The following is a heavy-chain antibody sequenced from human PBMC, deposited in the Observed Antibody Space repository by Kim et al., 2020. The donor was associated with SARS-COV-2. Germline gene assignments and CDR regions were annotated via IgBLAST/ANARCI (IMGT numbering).Heavy chain of an antibody. CDR2: INHSGST. J-gene: IGHJ5*02. CDR1: GGSFSGYY. Sequence: SETLSLTCAVYGGSFSGYYWSWIRQPPGKGLEWIGEINHSGSTNYNPSLKSRVTISVDTSKNQFSLKLSSVTAADTAVYYCARIGISSHRPKGFDPWGQGTLVTVSS. V-gene: IGHV4-34*01. CDR3: ARIGISSHRPKGFDP. D-gene: IGHD1-20*01.